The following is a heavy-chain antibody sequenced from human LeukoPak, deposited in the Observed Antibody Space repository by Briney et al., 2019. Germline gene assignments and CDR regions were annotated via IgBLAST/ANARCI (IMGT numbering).Heavy chain of an antibody. D-gene: IGHD1-26*01. J-gene: IGHJ3*01. CDR1: GYSFTSYC. CDR2: IYPGDSGP. CDR3: GMSGDRVPLQDDVFDV. V-gene: IGHV5-51*01. Sequence: GESLKISCKVSGYSFTSYCNGWVRQMPGEGLEWMGIIYPGDSGPTYSPSFQGQVTISVDKSINTAYLQWSSLQASDTAMYYCGMSGDRVPLQDDVFDVWGQGTMVTVST.